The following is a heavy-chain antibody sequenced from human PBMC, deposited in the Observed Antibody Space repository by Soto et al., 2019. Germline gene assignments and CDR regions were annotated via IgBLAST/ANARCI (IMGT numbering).Heavy chain of an antibody. CDR1: GGSISSSNW. J-gene: IGHJ6*02. D-gene: IGHD6-13*01. CDR3: ARESSSWDDYYYYGMDV. V-gene: IGHV4-4*02. Sequence: SETLSLTCAVYGGSISSSNWWSWVRHPPGKGLEWIGEIYHSGSTNYNPSLKSRVTISVDKSKNQYSLKLSSVSAVYMAVYYCARESSSWDDYYYYGMDVWGQGTTVT. CDR2: IYHSGST.